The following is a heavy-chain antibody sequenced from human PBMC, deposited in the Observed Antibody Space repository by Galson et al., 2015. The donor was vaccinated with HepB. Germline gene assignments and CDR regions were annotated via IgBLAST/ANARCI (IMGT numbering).Heavy chain of an antibody. Sequence: SVKVSCKASGYTFTSYAINWVRRAPGQGLEWMGWISTSTGKPTYVPGFTGRFVLSLDNSVNTAYLEISRLKAEDTATYYCASRTGLEIWGQGTTVFVSS. V-gene: IGHV7-4-1*02. J-gene: IGHJ3*02. CDR2: ISTSTGKP. CDR3: ASRTGLEI. CDR1: GYTFTSYA. D-gene: IGHD7-27*01.